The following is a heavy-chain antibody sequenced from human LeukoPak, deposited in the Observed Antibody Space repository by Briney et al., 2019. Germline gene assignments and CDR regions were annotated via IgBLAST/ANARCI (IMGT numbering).Heavy chain of an antibody. J-gene: IGHJ6*02. CDR2: INPNSGGT. CDR3: ARGEAAGTVNYYYGMDV. CDR1: GYTFTGYY. Sequence: GASVKVSCKASGYTFTGYYMHWVRQAPGQGLEWMGWINPNSGGTNYAQKFQGWVTMTRDTSISTAYMELSRLRSDDTAVYYCARGEAAGTVNYYYGMDVWGQGTTVTVSS. D-gene: IGHD6-13*01. V-gene: IGHV1-2*04.